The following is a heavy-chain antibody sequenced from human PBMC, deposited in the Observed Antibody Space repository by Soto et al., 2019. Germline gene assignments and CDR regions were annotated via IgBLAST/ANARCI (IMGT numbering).Heavy chain of an antibody. V-gene: IGHV3-30*03. J-gene: IGHJ4*02. CDR3: ARVPHRFRSSSNYI. D-gene: IGHD6-6*01. CDR2: LSYDGGNE. Sequence: GGSLRLSCAASGFIFSTYGMHWVRQAPGKGLEWVAILSYDGGNEYYADSVKGRFTISRDNSKSTLYLQMNSLRAEDTAMYYCARVPHRFRSSSNYIWGQGTLVTVSS. CDR1: GFIFSTYG.